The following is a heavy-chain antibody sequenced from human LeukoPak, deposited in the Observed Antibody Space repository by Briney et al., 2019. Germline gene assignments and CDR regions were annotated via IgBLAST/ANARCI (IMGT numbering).Heavy chain of an antibody. CDR3: ARDKSGSPFFDY. V-gene: IGHV1-3*01. CDR2: INAGNGNT. Sequence: SVKVSCKASGYIFTSYAMHWVRQAPGQRLEWMGWINAGNGNTKYSQKFQGRVTITRDTSASTAYMELSSLRSEDTAVYYCARDKSGSPFFDYWGQGTLVTVSS. D-gene: IGHD2-15*01. CDR1: GYIFTSYA. J-gene: IGHJ4*02.